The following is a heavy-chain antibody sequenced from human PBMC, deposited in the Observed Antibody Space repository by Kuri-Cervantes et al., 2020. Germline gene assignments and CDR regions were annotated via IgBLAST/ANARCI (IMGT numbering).Heavy chain of an antibody. D-gene: IGHD1-1*01. CDR3: ARGDNWNDLVDWFDP. Sequence: GGSLRLSCAASGYTFTGYYMHWVRQAPGQGLEWMGWINPNSGGTNYAQKFQGRVTMTRDTSISTAYMELSRLRSDDTAVYYCARGDNWNDLVDWFDPWGQGTLVTVSS. V-gene: IGHV1-2*02. CDR1: GYTFTGYY. J-gene: IGHJ5*02. CDR2: INPNSGGT.